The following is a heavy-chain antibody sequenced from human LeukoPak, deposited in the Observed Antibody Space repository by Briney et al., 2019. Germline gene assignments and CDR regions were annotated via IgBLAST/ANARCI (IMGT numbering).Heavy chain of an antibody. J-gene: IGHJ4*02. V-gene: IGHV3-30*02. CDR3: AKGTVGAYEIDY. Sequence: GGALRLSCAASGFTFRSYGLHWVRQAPGRGLEWVAFIRYDGNNKYYADSVKGRFTISRDNSKNTLYLQMNSLRTEDTAVYYCAKGTVGAYEIDYWGQGTLVTVSS. D-gene: IGHD1-26*01. CDR1: GFTFRSYG. CDR2: IRYDGNNK.